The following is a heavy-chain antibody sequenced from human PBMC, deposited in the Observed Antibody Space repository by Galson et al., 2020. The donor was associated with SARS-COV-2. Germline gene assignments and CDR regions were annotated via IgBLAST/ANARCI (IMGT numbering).Heavy chain of an antibody. CDR1: GYTFTSYG. CDR3: AREADPQLYYNDSSGYGGMDV. Sequence: ASVKVSCKASGYTFTSYGISWVRQAPGQGLEWMGWISAYNGNTNYAQKLQGRVTMTTDTSTSTAYMELRSLRSDDTAVYYCAREADPQLYYNDSSGYGGMDVWGQGTTVTVSS. J-gene: IGHJ6*02. V-gene: IGHV1-18*01. D-gene: IGHD3-22*01. CDR2: ISAYNGNT.